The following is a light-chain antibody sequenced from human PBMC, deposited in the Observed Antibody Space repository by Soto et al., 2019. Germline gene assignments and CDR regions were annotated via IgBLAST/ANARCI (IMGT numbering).Light chain of an antibody. CDR2: EAS. CDR1: QSVGTI. J-gene: IGKJ4*01. Sequence: EIVLTQSPATLSLSPGERATLSCRASQSVGTILAWYQQKPGQAPRLLIYEASNRDAGNPARFSGSGSGTDFTLAFSSLAPEDFAVYYWQHRDYWPLTVGGGSKVVIK. V-gene: IGKV3-11*01. CDR3: QHRDYWPLT.